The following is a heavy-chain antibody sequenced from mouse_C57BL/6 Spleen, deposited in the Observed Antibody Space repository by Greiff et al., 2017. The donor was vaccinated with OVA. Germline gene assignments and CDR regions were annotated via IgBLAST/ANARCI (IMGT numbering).Heavy chain of an antibody. Sequence: QVQLQQPGAELVKPGASVKLSCKASGYTFTSYWMHWVKQRPGQGLEWIGMIHPNSGSTNYNEKFKSKATLTVDKSSSTAYMQLSSLTSEDSAVYDCARLRKKWGYADYWGQGTTLTVSS. CDR3: ARLRKKWGYADY. D-gene: IGHD3-1*01. J-gene: IGHJ2*01. CDR2: IHPNSGST. V-gene: IGHV1-64*01. CDR1: GYTFTSYW.